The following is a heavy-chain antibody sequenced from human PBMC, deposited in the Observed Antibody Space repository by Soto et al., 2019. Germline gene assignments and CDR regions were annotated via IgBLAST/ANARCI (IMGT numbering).Heavy chain of an antibody. CDR3: ARERGTVGDFNY. CDR2: IYYSGST. CDR1: GGSISSYY. D-gene: IGHD3-16*01. V-gene: IGHV4-59*01. Sequence: SETLSLTCTVSGGSISSYYWSWIRQPPGKGLEWIGYIYYSGSTNYNPSLKSRVTISVDTSKNQFSLKLSSVTAADTAVYYCARERGTVGDFNYWGQGTLVTVS. J-gene: IGHJ4*02.